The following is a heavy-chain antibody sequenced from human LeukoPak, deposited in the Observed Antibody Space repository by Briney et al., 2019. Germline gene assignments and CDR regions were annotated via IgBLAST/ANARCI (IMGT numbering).Heavy chain of an antibody. J-gene: IGHJ5*02. V-gene: IGHV4-39*01. CDR1: GGSISSSSYY. CDR2: IYYSGST. D-gene: IGHD2-15*01. CDR3: ARSPPYKGYCSDGSCPKTYNWFDP. Sequence: PSETLSLTCTVSGGSISSSSYYWGWIRQPPGKGLEWIGSIYYSGSTYYNPSLKSRVTISVDTSKNQFSLKLSSVTAADTAVYYCARSPPYKGYCSDGSCPKTYNWFDPWGQGTLDTVSS.